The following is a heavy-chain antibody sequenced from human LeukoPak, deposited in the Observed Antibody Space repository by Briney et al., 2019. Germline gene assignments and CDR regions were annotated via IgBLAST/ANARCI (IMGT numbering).Heavy chain of an antibody. CDR3: ARRGTDVNTGHRAFDI. D-gene: IGHD3-16*01. V-gene: IGHV5-51*01. CDR2: IYPGVSDT. CDR1: GYSFSNYW. Sequence: GESLKISCKVSGYSFSNYWIGWVRQMPGKGLEWMGIIYPGVSDTRYSPSFQGQVTISADKSINTAYLQWSSLKASDTAVYYCARRGTDVNTGHRAFDIWGQGTMVTVSS. J-gene: IGHJ3*02.